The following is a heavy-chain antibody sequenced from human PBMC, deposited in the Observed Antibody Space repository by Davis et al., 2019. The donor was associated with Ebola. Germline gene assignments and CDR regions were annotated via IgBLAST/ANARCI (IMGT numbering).Heavy chain of an antibody. J-gene: IGHJ4*02. CDR3: ARGGYSGSYLNFDY. CDR1: GGSITTYY. V-gene: IGHV4-59*01. CDR2: IYYSGST. D-gene: IGHD1-26*01. Sequence: SETLSLTCTVSGGSITTYYCSWIPQPPGKGLEWIGYIYYSGSTNYNSSLKSRVTISVDTSKNQFSLKLSSATAADTAVYYCARGGYSGSYLNFDYWGQGTLVTVSS.